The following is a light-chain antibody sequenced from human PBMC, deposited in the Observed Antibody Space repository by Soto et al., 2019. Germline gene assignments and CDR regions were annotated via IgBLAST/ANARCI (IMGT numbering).Light chain of an antibody. J-gene: IGKJ1*01. CDR1: QSVSSY. CDR3: QQRSNWPT. V-gene: IGKV3-11*01. CDR2: DAS. Sequence: EIVLTQSPDTVSLSPGERATLSCRASQSVSSYLAWYQQKPGQAPRLLIYDASNRATGIPARFSGSGSGTDFTLTISSLEPEDFAVYYCQQRSNWPTFGQGTKVDIK.